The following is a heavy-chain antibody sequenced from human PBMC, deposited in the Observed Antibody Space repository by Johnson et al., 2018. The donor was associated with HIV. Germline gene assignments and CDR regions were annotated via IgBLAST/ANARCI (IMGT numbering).Heavy chain of an antibody. CDR1: GFTFSSYA. J-gene: IGHJ3*02. D-gene: IGHD1-14*01. Sequence: VQLVESGGGLVEPGGSLRLSCAASGFTFSSYAMHWVRQAPGTGLEWVAVISYDGSTKYYADSVKGRFTISRDNSKNTLYLQMNSLRAEDTAVYYCARGSRPERSSGPKIWGQGTMVTVSS. CDR3: ARGSRPERSSGPKI. V-gene: IGHV3-30-3*01. CDR2: ISYDGSTK.